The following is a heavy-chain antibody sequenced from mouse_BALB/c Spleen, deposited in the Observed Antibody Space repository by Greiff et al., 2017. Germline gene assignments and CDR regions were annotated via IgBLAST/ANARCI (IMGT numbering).Heavy chain of an antibody. CDR3: ARWGYDYAGYAMDY. J-gene: IGHJ4*01. Sequence: VQLKESGPSLVKPSQTLSLTCSVTGDSITSGYWNWIRKFPGNKLEYMGYISYSGSTYYNPSLKSRISITRDTSKNQYYLQLNSVTTEDTATYYCARWGYDYAGYAMDYWGQGTSVTVSS. CDR1: GDSITSGY. CDR2: ISYSGST. D-gene: IGHD2-4*01. V-gene: IGHV3-8*02.